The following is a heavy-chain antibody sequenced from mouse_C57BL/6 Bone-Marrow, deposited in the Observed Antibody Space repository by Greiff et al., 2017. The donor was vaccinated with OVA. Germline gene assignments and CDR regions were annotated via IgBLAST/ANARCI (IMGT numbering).Heavy chain of an antibody. D-gene: IGHD2-12*01. CDR3: ARGDYNAMDY. J-gene: IGHJ4*01. Sequence: EVQGVESGGGLVKPGGSLKLSCAASGFTFSSYAMSWVRQTPEERLEWVATISDGGSYTYYPDNVKGRFTISRDNAKNNLYLQRIHLKSDETAMYYCARGDYNAMDYWGQGTSVTGSS. CDR1: GFTFSSYA. V-gene: IGHV5-4*01. CDR2: ISDGGSYT.